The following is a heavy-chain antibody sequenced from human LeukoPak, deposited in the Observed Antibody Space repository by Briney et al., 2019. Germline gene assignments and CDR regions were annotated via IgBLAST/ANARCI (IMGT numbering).Heavy chain of an antibody. J-gene: IGHJ5*02. CDR1: GFTFSSYA. CDR2: ISGSGGST. D-gene: IGHD2-2*01. V-gene: IGHV3-23*01. Sequence: PGESLRLSCAASGFTFSSYAMSWVRQAPGKGLEWVSAISGSGGSTYYADSVKGRFTISRDKSKNTLYLQMNSLRAEDAAVYYCAKQGEYCSSTSCYYRTPELTPWGQGTLVTVSS. CDR3: AKQGEYCSSTSCYYRTPELTP.